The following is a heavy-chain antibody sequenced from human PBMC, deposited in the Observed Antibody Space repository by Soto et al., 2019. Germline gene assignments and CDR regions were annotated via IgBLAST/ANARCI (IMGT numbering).Heavy chain of an antibody. V-gene: IGHV1-3*01. Sequence: ASVKVSCKASGYTFTSYAMHWVRQAPGQRLEWMGWINAGNGNTKYSQKFQGRVTITRDTSASTAYMELSSLRSEDTAVYYCARGDLRYFAPPSRYWGQGTLVTVSS. CDR3: ARGDLRYFAPPSRY. CDR2: INAGNGNT. D-gene: IGHD3-9*01. J-gene: IGHJ4*02. CDR1: GYTFTSYA.